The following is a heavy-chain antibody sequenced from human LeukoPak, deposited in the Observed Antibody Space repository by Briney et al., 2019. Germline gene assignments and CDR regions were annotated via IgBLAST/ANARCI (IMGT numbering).Heavy chain of an antibody. CDR2: IYSGGRT. D-gene: IGHD6-13*01. CDR3: ARLDSSSWYYIFDY. V-gene: IGHV3-66*01. J-gene: IGHJ4*02. Sequence: GGSLRLSCAASGFTVSSNYMSWVRQAPGKGLEGVSVIYSGGRTYYADSVKGRFTISRDNSKNPLYLQMNSLRAEDTAVYYCARLDSSSWYYIFDYWGQGTLVTVSS. CDR1: GFTVSSNY.